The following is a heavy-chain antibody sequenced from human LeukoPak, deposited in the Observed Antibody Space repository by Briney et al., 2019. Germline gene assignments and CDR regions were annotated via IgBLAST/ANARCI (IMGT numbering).Heavy chain of an antibody. D-gene: IGHD3-3*01. J-gene: IGHJ5*02. Sequence: SETLSLTCTVSGGSISSYYWSWIRQPPGKGLEWIGYIYYSGSTNYNPSLKSRVTISVDTSKNQFSLKLSSVTAADTAVYYCARGLEYYDFWSGQGSEERSENWFDPWGQGTLVTVSS. CDR3: ARGLEYYDFWSGQGSEERSENWFDP. V-gene: IGHV4-59*01. CDR1: GGSISSYY. CDR2: IYYSGST.